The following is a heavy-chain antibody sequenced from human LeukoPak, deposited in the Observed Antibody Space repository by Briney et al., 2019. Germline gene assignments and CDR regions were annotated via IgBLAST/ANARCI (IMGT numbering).Heavy chain of an antibody. CDR3: ARAGPPRGTFDC. CDR1: GFTVRSNH. D-gene: IGHD1-1*01. J-gene: IGHJ4*02. V-gene: IGHV3-66*01. Sequence: GGSLRLSCEASGFTVRSNHMGWVRQAPGKGLEWVSVIYSGGSTDYADSVKGRFTISRDNSKNTFYLQMDSLRAEDTASYYCARAGPPRGTFDCWGKEPLVTVSS. CDR2: IYSGGST.